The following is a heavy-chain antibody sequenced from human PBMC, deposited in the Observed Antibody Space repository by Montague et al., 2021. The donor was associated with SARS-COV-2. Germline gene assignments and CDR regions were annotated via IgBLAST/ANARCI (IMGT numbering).Heavy chain of an antibody. CDR1: GGSISSAY. D-gene: IGHD3-10*01. CDR3: SREVSGSYYNGWFDP. V-gene: IGHV4-59*01. J-gene: IGHJ5*02. CDR2: IYYSGRP. Sequence: SETLSLTCTVSGGSISSAYWSWIRQPPGRGLEWIGYIYYSGRPNYNPPLKSRVTISVDTSKNQFSLKLSSVTAADTAEYYCSREVSGSYYNGWFDPWGQGTLVTVSS.